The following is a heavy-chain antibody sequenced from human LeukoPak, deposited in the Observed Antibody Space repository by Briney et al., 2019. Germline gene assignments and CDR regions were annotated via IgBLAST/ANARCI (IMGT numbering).Heavy chain of an antibody. J-gene: IGHJ5*02. CDR3: ARLQRITMVRGVIDNWFDP. Sequence: ASVKVSCKASGGTFSSYAISWVRQAPGQGLEWMGGIIPIFGTANYAQKFQGRVTITADESTSTAYMELSSLRSEDTAVYYCARLQRITMVRGVIDNWFDPWGQGTLVTVSS. CDR1: GGTFSSYA. V-gene: IGHV1-69*13. CDR2: IIPIFGTA. D-gene: IGHD3-10*01.